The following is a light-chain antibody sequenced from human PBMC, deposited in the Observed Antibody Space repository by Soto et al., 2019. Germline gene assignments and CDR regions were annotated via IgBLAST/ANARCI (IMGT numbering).Light chain of an antibody. J-gene: IGKJ2*01. CDR1: QGISSY. CDR3: QQLNSYPPYT. V-gene: IGKV1-9*01. Sequence: DLQLTQSPSFLSASVGDRVTITCRASQGISSYLAWYQQKPGKAPKLLIYAASTLQSGVPSRFSGSGYGTEFTLTISSLQPEDFATYYCQQLNSYPPYTFGQGTKLEIK. CDR2: AAS.